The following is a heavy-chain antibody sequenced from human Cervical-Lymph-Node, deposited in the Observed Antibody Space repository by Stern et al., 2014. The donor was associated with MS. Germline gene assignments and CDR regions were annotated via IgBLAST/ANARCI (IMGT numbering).Heavy chain of an antibody. D-gene: IGHD3-10*01. CDR1: GYTFPKYT. CDR3: TRERARGIILTGFDF. Sequence: QVQLVQSGAEVKKPGASVKVSCTASGYTFPKYTIHWVRQAPGQGLEWMGWITAGNGNTKYSQKFQGRVTITRDTSASTAYMDLSSLRSEDTAIYYCTRERARGIILTGFDFWGQGTLLTVSS. J-gene: IGHJ4*02. V-gene: IGHV1-3*01. CDR2: ITAGNGNT.